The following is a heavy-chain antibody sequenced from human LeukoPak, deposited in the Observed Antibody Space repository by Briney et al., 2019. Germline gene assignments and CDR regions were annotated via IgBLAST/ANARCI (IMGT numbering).Heavy chain of an antibody. CDR3: ARDGSGWYYYYYMDV. D-gene: IGHD6-19*01. J-gene: IGHJ6*03. Sequence: GVLRLSCAASGFTFSSYRMSWVRQARGKGLEWVANIKQDGSEKYYVDSVKGRFTISRDNAKNSLYLQMNSLRAEDTAVYYCARDGSGWYYYYYMDVWGKGTTVTVSS. CDR2: IKQDGSEK. CDR1: GFTFSSYR. V-gene: IGHV3-7*01.